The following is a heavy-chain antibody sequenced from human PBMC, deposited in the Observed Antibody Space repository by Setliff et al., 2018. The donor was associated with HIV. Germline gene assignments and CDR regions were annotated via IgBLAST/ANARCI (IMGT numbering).Heavy chain of an antibody. Sequence: GGSLRLSCAASGFTFSSSAMSWVRQAPGKGLEWVSGISGSGVSTYYADSVKGRFTISRDNAKNTLYLQMNSLRAEDTAVYYCAGGYLSGWSATAANWGQGALVTVSS. J-gene: IGHJ4*02. V-gene: IGHV3-23*01. CDR3: AGGYLSGWSATAAN. CDR1: GFTFSSSA. D-gene: IGHD6-19*01. CDR2: ISGSGVST.